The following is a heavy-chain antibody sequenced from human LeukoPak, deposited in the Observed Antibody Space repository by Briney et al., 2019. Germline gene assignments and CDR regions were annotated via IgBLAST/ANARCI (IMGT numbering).Heavy chain of an antibody. CDR1: GFTFSSYA. CDR2: IKQDGSKK. J-gene: IGHJ4*02. CDR3: TRVGYIDEGIDY. Sequence: PGGSLRLSCAASGFTFSSYAMEWVRQAPGKGLGWVSNIKQDGSKKSYVDSVKGRFTISRDNAKNSLYLQMNSLRAEDTAIYYCTRVGYIDEGIDYWGQGTLVTVSS. V-gene: IGHV3-7*04. D-gene: IGHD5-24*01.